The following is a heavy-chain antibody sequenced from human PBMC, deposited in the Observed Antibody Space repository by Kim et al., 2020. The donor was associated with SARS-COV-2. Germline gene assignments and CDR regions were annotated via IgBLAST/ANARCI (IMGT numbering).Heavy chain of an antibody. J-gene: IGHJ4*02. CDR3: AKASLLWFGELSSLDY. V-gene: IGHV3-9*01. CDR1: GFTFGDYA. CDR2: ISWNSGSI. D-gene: IGHD3-10*01. Sequence: GGSLRLSCAASGFTFGDYAMHWVRQAPGKGLEWVSGISWNSGSIGYADSVKGRFTISRDNAKNSLYLQMNSLRAEDTALYYCAKASLLWFGELSSLDYWGQGTLVTVSS.